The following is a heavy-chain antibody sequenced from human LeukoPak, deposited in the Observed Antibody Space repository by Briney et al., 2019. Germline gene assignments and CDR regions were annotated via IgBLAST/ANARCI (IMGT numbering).Heavy chain of an antibody. Sequence: ASVKVSCKASGYTFTSFDIHWVRQATGQGLEWMGWMNPNSGNTGYAQKFQGRVTMTRNTSISTAYMEQTSLRSEDTAVYYCARTKADHDAFDIWGQGTMVTVSS. V-gene: IGHV1-8*01. CDR2: MNPNSGNT. J-gene: IGHJ3*02. CDR1: GYTFTSFD. CDR3: ARTKADHDAFDI. D-gene: IGHD2-8*01.